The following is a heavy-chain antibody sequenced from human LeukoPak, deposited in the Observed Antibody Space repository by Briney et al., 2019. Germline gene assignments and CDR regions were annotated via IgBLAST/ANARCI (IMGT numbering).Heavy chain of an antibody. CDR1: GGTFSSYA. CDR3: ARCGYSDGWSCDH. D-gene: IGHD5-18*01. J-gene: IGHJ5*02. CDR2: IIPIFGTA. V-gene: IGHV1-69*13. Sequence: SVKVSCKASGGTFSSYAISWVRQAPGQGLEWMGGIIPIFGTANYAQKFQGRVTITADESTSTAYMELSSLRSEDTAVYYCARCGYSDGWSCDHWGQGTLVTVSS.